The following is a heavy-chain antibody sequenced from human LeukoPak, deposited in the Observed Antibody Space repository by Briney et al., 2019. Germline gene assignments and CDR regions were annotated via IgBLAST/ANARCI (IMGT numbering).Heavy chain of an antibody. CDR1: GFTFSSYE. CDR3: ARAGAMVTMEALSY. CDR2: ISSSGSTI. J-gene: IGHJ4*02. V-gene: IGHV3-48*03. Sequence: GGSLRLSCAASGFTFSSYEMNWIRQAPGKGLEWVSYISSSGSTIYYADSVKGRFTISRDNAMNSLYLQMNSLRAEDTAVYYCARAGAMVTMEALSYWGQGTLVTVSS. D-gene: IGHD5-18*01.